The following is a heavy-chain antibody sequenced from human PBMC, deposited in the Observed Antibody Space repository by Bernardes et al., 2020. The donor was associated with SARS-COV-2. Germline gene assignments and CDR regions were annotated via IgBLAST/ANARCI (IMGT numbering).Heavy chain of an antibody. CDR2: IDWDDDK. D-gene: IGHD6-13*01. Sequence: SGPTLVKPTQTLTLTCPFSGFSLSPSGMCVSWIRQPPGKALEWLALIDWDDDKYYSTSLKTRLTISKDTSKNQVVLTMTNMDPVDTATYYCARIQVAAAGTPFDYWGQGTLVTVSS. CDR1: GFSLSPSGMC. CDR3: ARIQVAAAGTPFDY. V-gene: IGHV2-70*01. J-gene: IGHJ4*02.